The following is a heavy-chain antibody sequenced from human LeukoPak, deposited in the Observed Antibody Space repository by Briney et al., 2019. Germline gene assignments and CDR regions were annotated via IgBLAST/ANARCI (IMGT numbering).Heavy chain of an antibody. CDR1: GGSISRYY. CDR3: ARAIRVGWFDP. CDR2: IYYSGST. V-gene: IGHV4-59*06. Sequence: SETLSLTCTVSGGSISRYYWSWIRQPPGKGLEWIGHIYYSGSTYYNPSLKSRVTISVDTSKNQISLQLSSVTPEDTAVYYCARAIRVGWFDPWGQGTLVTVSS. J-gene: IGHJ5*02. D-gene: IGHD1-26*01.